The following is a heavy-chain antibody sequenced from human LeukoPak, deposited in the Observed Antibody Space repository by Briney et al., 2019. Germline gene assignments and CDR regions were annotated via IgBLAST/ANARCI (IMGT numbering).Heavy chain of an antibody. CDR2: TYYGGTT. J-gene: IGHJ4*02. V-gene: IGHV4-59*08. D-gene: IGHD5-24*01. Sequence: SETLSLTCSVSGASVTGTYWGWVRQTPGKGLEWIAYTYYGGTTEYNPSLKSRATISVDTSKNHFSLDLRSVTAADTAVYFCARLGLYDGYTHDSWGQGTLVTVSS. CDR3: ARLGLYDGYTHDS. CDR1: GASVTGTY.